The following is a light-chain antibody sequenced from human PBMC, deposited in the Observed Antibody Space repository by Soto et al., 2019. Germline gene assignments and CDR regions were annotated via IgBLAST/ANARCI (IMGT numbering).Light chain of an antibody. V-gene: IGLV1-40*01. Sequence: QSVLTQPPSVSGAPGQRVTISCTGSSSNIGAGYDVHWYQQFPGTAPKLLIYGYSNRPSGVPGRFSGSKSGTSTSLAITGLQAEDEADYYCQSDDSSLSGSGVFGGGTKLAVL. CDR3: QSDDSSLSGSGV. CDR2: GYS. CDR1: SSNIGAGYD. J-gene: IGLJ2*01.